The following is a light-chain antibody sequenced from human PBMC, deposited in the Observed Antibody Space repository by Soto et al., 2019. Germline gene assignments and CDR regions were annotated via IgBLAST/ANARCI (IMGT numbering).Light chain of an antibody. CDR1: QSVSSN. J-gene: IGKJ2*01. CDR2: GAS. V-gene: IGKV3-15*01. CDR3: QQYNNWPYT. Sequence: EIVMTQSPATLSVSPGERATLSCRASQSVSSNLACYQQKPGQAPRLLIYGASTRYTGIPARFSGSGSGTEFPLTISSLQSEDFAVSYCQQYNNWPYTFGQGTKLEIK.